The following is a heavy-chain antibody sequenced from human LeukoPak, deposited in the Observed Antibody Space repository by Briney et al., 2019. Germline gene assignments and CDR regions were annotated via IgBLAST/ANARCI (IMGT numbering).Heavy chain of an antibody. CDR2: INQDGSEK. Sequence: GGSLRLSCAASGFTFSIYWMTWVRQAPGKGLEWVANINQDGSEKYYVDSVKGRFTISRDNAKNSLYLQMNSLRAEDTAVYYCARVRYYDFWSGDDAFDIWGQGTMVTVSS. CDR1: GFTFSIYW. J-gene: IGHJ3*02. D-gene: IGHD3-3*01. CDR3: ARVRYYDFWSGDDAFDI. V-gene: IGHV3-7*01.